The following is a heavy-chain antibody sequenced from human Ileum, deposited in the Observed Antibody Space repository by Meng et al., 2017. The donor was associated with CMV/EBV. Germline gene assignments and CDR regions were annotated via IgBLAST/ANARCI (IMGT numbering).Heavy chain of an antibody. CDR3: ATTTLGYCSGMICYNAFNL. V-gene: IGHV3-74*01. D-gene: IGHD2-15*01. CDR1: GFTFSAYW. Sequence: GESLKISCAASGFTFSAYWMHWVRQVPGERPVWVAYVNNDGSSTKYADSVKDRFTISKDNTKNMVYLEMTGLRVEDTAVYYCATTTLGYCSGMICYNAFNLWGQGTMVTVSS. CDR2: VNNDGSST. J-gene: IGHJ3*01.